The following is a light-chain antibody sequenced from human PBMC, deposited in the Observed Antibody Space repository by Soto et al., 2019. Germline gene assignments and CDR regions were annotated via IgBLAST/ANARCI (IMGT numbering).Light chain of an antibody. CDR1: QSISYY. J-gene: IGKJ2*01. V-gene: IGKV1-39*01. Sequence: DIQMTQSPSSLSASVGDRVTITCRASQSISYYLSWYQLKPGKVPKLLISAASSLQSGVPSRFSGIGSGTDFTLTISSLQPEDFATYYCQQSSSIPRTFGQGTKLEIK. CDR3: QQSSSIPRT. CDR2: AAS.